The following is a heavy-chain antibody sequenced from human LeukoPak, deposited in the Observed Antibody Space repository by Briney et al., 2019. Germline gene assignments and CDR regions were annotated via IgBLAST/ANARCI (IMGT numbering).Heavy chain of an antibody. CDR1: GGSISSSSYY. D-gene: IGHD3-10*01. CDR3: ARGATDYYGSGSYQGQLDY. V-gene: IGHV4-61*02. CDR2: IYTSGST. Sequence: SETLSLTCTVSGGSISSSSYYWSWIRQPAGKGLEWIGRIYTSGSTNYNPSLKSRVTMSVDTSKNQFSLKLSSVTAADTAVYYCARGATDYYGSGSYQGQLDYWGQGTLVTVSS. J-gene: IGHJ4*02.